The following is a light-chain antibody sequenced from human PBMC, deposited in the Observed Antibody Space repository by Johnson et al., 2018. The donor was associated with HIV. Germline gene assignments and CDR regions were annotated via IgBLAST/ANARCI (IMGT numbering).Light chain of an antibody. V-gene: IGLV1-51*01. Sequence: QSVLTQPPSLSAAPGQKVTISCSGSSSNIGNNYVSWYQQLPGTAPKLLIYDNNKRPSGIPDRFSGSKSGTSATLGITGLQTGDEADYYCGTWDSSLSAVYVLGTRTKVTGL. J-gene: IGLJ1*01. CDR3: GTWDSSLSAVYV. CDR1: SSNIGNNY. CDR2: DNN.